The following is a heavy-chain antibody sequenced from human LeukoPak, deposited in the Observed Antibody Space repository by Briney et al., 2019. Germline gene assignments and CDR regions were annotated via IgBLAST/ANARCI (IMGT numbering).Heavy chain of an antibody. CDR1: GFTFSTYS. D-gene: IGHD5-18*01. CDR3: ARDRGYTYGFPSDY. Sequence: GGSLRLSCAASGFTFSTYSMNWVRQAPGKGLEWVTYISNSGGTIYYADSVKGRFTISRDNAKNSLYLQMNSLRAEDTAVYYCARDRGYTYGFPSDYWGQGTLVTVSS. CDR2: ISNSGGTI. V-gene: IGHV3-48*04. J-gene: IGHJ4*02.